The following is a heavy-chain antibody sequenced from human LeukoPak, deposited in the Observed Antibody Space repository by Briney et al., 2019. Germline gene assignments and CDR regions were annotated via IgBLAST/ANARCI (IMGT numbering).Heavy chain of an antibody. CDR3: ARPQYYDSSGYNSGFDY. CDR1: GYTFTGYY. V-gene: IGHV1-2*02. CDR2: INPNSGGT. Sequence: ASVKVSCKASGYTFTGYYMHWVRQAPGQGLEWMGWINPNSGGTNYAQKFQGRVTMTRDTSISTAYMELSRLRSDDTAVYYCARPQYYDSSGYNSGFDYWGQGTLVTVSS. D-gene: IGHD3-22*01. J-gene: IGHJ4*02.